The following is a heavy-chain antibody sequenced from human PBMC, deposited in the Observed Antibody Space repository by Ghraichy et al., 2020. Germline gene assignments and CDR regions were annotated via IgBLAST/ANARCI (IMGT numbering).Heavy chain of an antibody. CDR3: VKSDTSGWYSPFGY. D-gene: IGHD6-19*01. Sequence: GGSLRLSCAASGFMFTRYAMAWVRQAPGKGLEWVSVIKNNGGDTCYADSVKGRFTISRDNSKNTVDLQMNSLRAEDTALYYCVKSDTSGWYSPFGYWGHGTLVTVTS. CDR2: IKNNGGDT. V-gene: IGHV3-23*01. CDR1: GFMFTRYA. J-gene: IGHJ4*01.